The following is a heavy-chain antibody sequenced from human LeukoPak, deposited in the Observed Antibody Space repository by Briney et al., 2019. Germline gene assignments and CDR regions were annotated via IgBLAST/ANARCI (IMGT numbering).Heavy chain of an antibody. CDR3: ARELPSPNDHHYFDY. D-gene: IGHD1-1*01. CDR2: IYYSGST. Sequence: SETLSLTCTVSGGSISSSSYYWGWIRQPPGKGLEWIGSIYYSGSTYDNPSLKSRVTISVDTSKSQFSLRLSSVTAADTAVYYCARELPSPNDHHYFDYWGQGTLVTVSS. CDR1: GGSISSSSYY. V-gene: IGHV4-39*02. J-gene: IGHJ4*02.